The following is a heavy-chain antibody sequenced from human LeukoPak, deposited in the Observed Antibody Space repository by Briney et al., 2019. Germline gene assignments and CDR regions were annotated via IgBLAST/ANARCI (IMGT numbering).Heavy chain of an antibody. CDR1: GYTLTELS. CDR2: FDPEDGET. J-gene: IGHJ6*03. Sequence: ASVKVSCKVSGYTLTELSMHWVRQAPGKGLEWMGGFDPEDGETIYAQKFQGRVTMTEDTSTDTAYMELSSLRSEDTAVYYCARESGPDCSSTSCYGYYYYMDVWGKGTTVTVSS. D-gene: IGHD2-2*01. CDR3: ARESGPDCSSTSCYGYYYYMDV. V-gene: IGHV1-24*01.